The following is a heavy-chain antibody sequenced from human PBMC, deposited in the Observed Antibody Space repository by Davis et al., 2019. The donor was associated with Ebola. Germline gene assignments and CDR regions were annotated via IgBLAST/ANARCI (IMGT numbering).Heavy chain of an antibody. CDR3: ASGGLRLGELSLHYGMDV. Sequence: GGSLRLSCAASGFTFSSYAMHWVRQAPGKGLEWVSYISSSSSTIYYADSVKGRFTISRDNAKNSLYLQMNSLRDEDTAVYYCASGGLRLGELSLHYGMDVWGQGTTVTVSS. CDR2: ISSSSSTI. J-gene: IGHJ6*02. V-gene: IGHV3-48*02. D-gene: IGHD3-16*02. CDR1: GFTFSSYA.